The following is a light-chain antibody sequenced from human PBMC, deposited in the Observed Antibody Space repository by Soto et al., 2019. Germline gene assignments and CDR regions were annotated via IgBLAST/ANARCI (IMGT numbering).Light chain of an antibody. CDR3: QQYNSYSSGT. Sequence: DIQMTQSPSTLSASVGDRFTITCRASQSISSWLAWYQQKPGKAPKLLIYDASSLESGVPSRFSGSGSGTEFTLTISSLQPDDFATYYCQQYNSYSSGTFGQGTKVDIK. J-gene: IGKJ1*01. CDR2: DAS. V-gene: IGKV1-5*01. CDR1: QSISSW.